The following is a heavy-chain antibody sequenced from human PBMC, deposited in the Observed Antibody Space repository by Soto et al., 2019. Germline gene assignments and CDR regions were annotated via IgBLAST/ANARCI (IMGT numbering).Heavy chain of an antibody. Sequence: QVTLKESGPVLVKPTETLTLTCTVSGFSLSNARMGVSWIRQPPGKALEWLAHIFSNDEKSYSTSLKSRLTISKDTSKSQVVLTMTNMDPVDTATYYCARADDSSGYSFSYYYYGMDVWGQVTTVTVSS. CDR3: ARADDSSGYSFSYYYYGMDV. CDR2: IFSNDEK. J-gene: IGHJ6*02. D-gene: IGHD3-22*01. CDR1: GFSLSNARMG. V-gene: IGHV2-26*01.